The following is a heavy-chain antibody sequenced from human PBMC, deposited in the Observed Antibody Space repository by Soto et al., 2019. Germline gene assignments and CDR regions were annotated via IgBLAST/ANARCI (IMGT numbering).Heavy chain of an antibody. CDR1: GGSISSYY. D-gene: IGHD6-6*01. V-gene: IGHV4-59*01. CDR3: ARDYSSPSYSHYYMDV. Sequence: SETLSLTCTVSGGSISSYYWSWIRQPPGKGLEWIGYIYYSGSTNYNPSLKSRVTISVDTSKNQFSLKLSSVTAADTAVYYCARDYSSPSYSHYYMDVWGKGTTVPVSS. J-gene: IGHJ6*03. CDR2: IYYSGST.